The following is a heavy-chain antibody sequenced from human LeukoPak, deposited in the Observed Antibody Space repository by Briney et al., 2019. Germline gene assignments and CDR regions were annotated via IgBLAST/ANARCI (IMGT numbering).Heavy chain of an antibody. Sequence: GASVTVSCTASGGTFSSYGISWVRQAPGQGLEWMGWISAYNGNTNYAQKLQGRVTMTTDTSTSTAYMELRSLRSDDTAVYYCARDPGFWSEIDYWGQGTLVTVSS. D-gene: IGHD3-3*01. CDR3: ARDPGFWSEIDY. V-gene: IGHV1-18*01. CDR1: GGTFSSYG. CDR2: ISAYNGNT. J-gene: IGHJ4*02.